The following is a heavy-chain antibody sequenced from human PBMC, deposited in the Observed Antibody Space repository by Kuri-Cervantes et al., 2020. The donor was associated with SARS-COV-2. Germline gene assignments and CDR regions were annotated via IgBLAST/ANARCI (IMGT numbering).Heavy chain of an antibody. CDR1: GFIFSRYW. V-gene: IGHV3-48*04. Sequence: GGSLRFSCTASGFIFSRYWMYWVRQAPGKGLEWVSYISSSGSTIYYADSVKGRFTISRDNAKNMLFLQMNSLRAEDTAVYYCVRDGDHWNFDYWGQGTLVAVSS. CDR3: VRDGDHWNFDY. D-gene: IGHD1-1*01. J-gene: IGHJ4*02. CDR2: ISSSGSTI.